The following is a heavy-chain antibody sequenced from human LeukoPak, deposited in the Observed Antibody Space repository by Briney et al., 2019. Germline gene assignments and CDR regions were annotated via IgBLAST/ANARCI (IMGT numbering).Heavy chain of an antibody. V-gene: IGHV3-64*02. CDR1: GFTFSSYP. CDR2: ISSNGGNT. J-gene: IGHJ4*02. D-gene: IGHD2-15*01. CDR3: AREVVEGFTRHFDY. Sequence: GGSLRLSCAASGFTFSSYPIHWARQAPGKGLEYVSAISSNGGNTYYADSVRGRFTISRDNPENTVYLQMGSLRAEDMAVYYCAREVVEGFTRHFDYWGQGALVTVSS.